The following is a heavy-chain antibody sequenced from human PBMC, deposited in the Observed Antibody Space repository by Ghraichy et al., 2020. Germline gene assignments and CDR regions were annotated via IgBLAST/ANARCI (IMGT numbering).Heavy chain of an antibody. CDR3: ARERPDCSGGRCYRYGMDV. Sequence: GGSLRLSCAASGFTFSSFGMHWVRQAPGKGLEWVAVIWYDGSNKYYADSLKGRFIISRDNSKNTLYLQMNSLRAEDTAVYYCARERPDCSGGRCYRYGMDVWGQGTTVTVSS. J-gene: IGHJ6*02. D-gene: IGHD2-15*01. CDR2: IWYDGSNK. CDR1: GFTFSSFG. V-gene: IGHV3-33*01.